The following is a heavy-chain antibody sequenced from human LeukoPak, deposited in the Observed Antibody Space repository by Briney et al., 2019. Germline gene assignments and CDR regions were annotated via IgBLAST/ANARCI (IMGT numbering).Heavy chain of an antibody. CDR2: ISAYNGNT. Sequence: GASVKVSCKASGYTFTSYGISWVRQAPGQGLEWMGWISAYNGNTNYAQKLQSRVTMTTDTSTSTAYMELRSLRSDDTAVYYCACQRQEYYYGSGQLDYWGQGTLVTVSS. V-gene: IGHV1-18*01. D-gene: IGHD3-10*01. CDR1: GYTFTSYG. CDR3: ACQRQEYYYGSGQLDY. J-gene: IGHJ4*02.